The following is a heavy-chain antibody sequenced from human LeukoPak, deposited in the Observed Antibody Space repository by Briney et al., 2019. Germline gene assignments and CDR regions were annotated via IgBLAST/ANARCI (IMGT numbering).Heavy chain of an antibody. D-gene: IGHD2-15*01. J-gene: IGHJ4*02. CDR1: GYTFTSYD. V-gene: IGHV1-8*01. CDR2: MNPNSGNT. CDR3: ARRHGRCSDGSWYYPDY. Sequence: ASVKVSCKASGYTFTSYDINWVRQATGQGLEWMGWMNPNSGNTGYAQKFQGRVTMTRNSSITTAYMELSSLRSEDTAVYYCARRHGRCSDGSWYYPDYWGQGTLVTVSS.